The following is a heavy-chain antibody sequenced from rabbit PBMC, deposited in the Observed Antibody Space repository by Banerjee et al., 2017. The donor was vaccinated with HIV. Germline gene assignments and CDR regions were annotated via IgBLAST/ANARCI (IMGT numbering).Heavy chain of an antibody. CDR2: IYTDSGNT. CDR1: GFDFSSYG. J-gene: IGHJ4*01. V-gene: IGHV1S45*01. Sequence: QEQLVESGGGLVQPGGSLKLSCKASGFDFSSYGVSWVRQAPGKGLEWIGCIYTDSGNTYYASWAKGRFSISKISSTTVTLQMTSLTAADTATYFCARGGYGDPGYADADYFNLWGPGTLVTVS. CDR3: ARGGYGDPGYADADYFNL. D-gene: IGHD6-1*01.